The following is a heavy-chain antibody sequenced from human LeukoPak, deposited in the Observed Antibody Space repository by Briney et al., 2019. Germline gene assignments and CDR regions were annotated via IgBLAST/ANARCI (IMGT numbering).Heavy chain of an antibody. CDR1: GFTFSNYG. V-gene: IGHV3-30*18. J-gene: IGHJ4*02. D-gene: IGHD1-26*01. CDR2: ISYDGSNK. CDR3: AKVRKWELQTMFDY. Sequence: GRSLRLSCAASGFTFSNYGMHWVRQAPGKGLEWVAVISYDGSNKYYADSVKGRFTISRDNSKNTLYLQMNSLRAEDTAVYYCAKVRKWELQTMFDYWGQGTLVTVSS.